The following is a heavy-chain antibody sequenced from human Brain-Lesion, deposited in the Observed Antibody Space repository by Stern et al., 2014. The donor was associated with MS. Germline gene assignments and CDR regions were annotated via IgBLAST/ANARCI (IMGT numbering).Heavy chain of an antibody. CDR2: VNNDGRKT. V-gene: IGHV3-74*02. CDR3: ARGERWFDS. CDR1: GFTFSNYW. J-gene: IGHJ5*01. Sequence: VQLMQSGGGLVQPGGSLTLSCAASGFTFSNYWMHWVRQAPGKGLVWVSRVNNDGRKTSYADSVKGRFTMSRDNAKNTLYLQMNSLRVEDTAIYYCARGERWFDSWGQGTLVTVSS. D-gene: IGHD3-10*01.